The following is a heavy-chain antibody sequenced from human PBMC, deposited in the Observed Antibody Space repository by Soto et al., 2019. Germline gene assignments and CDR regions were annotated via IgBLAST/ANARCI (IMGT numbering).Heavy chain of an antibody. Sequence: EVQLVESGGGLVQPGGSLRLSCAASGFSFSTYDMNWVRQAPGKGLEWVSYISSGRQTIKSTDSVKGRFTISRDNAKNSLYLRMSGLRDEDTGVYYCARDPQRGYSGMDGWGQGTTVTVSS. V-gene: IGHV3-48*02. CDR2: ISSGRQTI. J-gene: IGHJ6*02. CDR3: ARDPQRGYSGMDG. D-gene: IGHD2-2*01. CDR1: GFSFSTYD.